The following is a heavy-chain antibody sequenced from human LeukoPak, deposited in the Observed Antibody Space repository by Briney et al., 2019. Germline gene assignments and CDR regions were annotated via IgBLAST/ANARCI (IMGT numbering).Heavy chain of an antibody. CDR3: ARDWKTNSFDY. D-gene: IGHD1-1*01. Sequence: GGSLTLSCAASEFTFTTYGMRWVRQAPGKGLEWVAFIYYDGSNIYYADYVKGRFTISRDISKNTLYLQMDSLRAEDTAIYYCARDWKTNSFDYWGQGTLVTVSS. J-gene: IGHJ4*02. CDR2: IYYDGSNI. CDR1: EFTFTTYG. V-gene: IGHV3-33*01.